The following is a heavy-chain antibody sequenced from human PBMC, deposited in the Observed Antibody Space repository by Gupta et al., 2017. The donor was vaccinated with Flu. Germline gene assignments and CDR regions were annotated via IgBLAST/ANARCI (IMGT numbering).Heavy chain of an antibody. CDR1: GFTVSNSA. CDR3: AKTATWEHTD. Sequence: EVQVLESGGGLIQPGVSLRLSCAASGFTVSNSAMSWVRQAPGKGLEWVSGLLASGEKTYYADSVKGRYTMSRDNSENTVSLQMHNLGADDTAVYFCAKTATWEHTDWGRGTLVTVTS. J-gene: IGHJ4*02. V-gene: IGHV3-23*01. D-gene: IGHD1-26*01. CDR2: LLASGEKT.